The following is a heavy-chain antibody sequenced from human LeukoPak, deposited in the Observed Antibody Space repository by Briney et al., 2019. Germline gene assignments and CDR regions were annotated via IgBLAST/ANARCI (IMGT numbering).Heavy chain of an antibody. V-gene: IGHV3-23*01. D-gene: IGHD6-19*01. CDR1: GFTFSSHA. J-gene: IGHJ4*02. Sequence: GGSLRLSCAASGFTFSSHAMSWVRQAPGKGLEWVSAISGSGGSTYYADSVKGRFTISRDNSKNTLYLQMNSLRAEDTAVYYCAKALSRGAVAAHYFDYWGQGTLVTVSS. CDR2: ISGSGGST. CDR3: AKALSRGAVAAHYFDY.